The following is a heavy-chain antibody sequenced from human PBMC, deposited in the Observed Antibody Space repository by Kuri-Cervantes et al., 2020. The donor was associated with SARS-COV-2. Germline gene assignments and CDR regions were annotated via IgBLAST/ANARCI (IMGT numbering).Heavy chain of an antibody. CDR1: GYTFTSYD. J-gene: IGHJ4*02. V-gene: IGHV1-8*01. CDR3: ASDGVSGSLSLDF. Sequence: ASVKVSCKASGYTFTSYDINWVRQATGQGLEWMGWMNPNSGNTGYAQKLQGRVTMTTDTSTSTAYLELSGLKTEDTALYYCASDGVSGSLSLDFWGQGTLVTVSS. D-gene: IGHD6-19*01. CDR2: MNPNSGNT.